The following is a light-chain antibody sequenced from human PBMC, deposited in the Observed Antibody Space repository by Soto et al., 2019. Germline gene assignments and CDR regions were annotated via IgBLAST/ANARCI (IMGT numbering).Light chain of an antibody. CDR2: GAS. CDR3: QQYGSSPPWT. CDR1: ESVSSSY. V-gene: IGKV3-20*01. J-gene: IGKJ1*01. Sequence: EIVLTQSPGTLSLSPGERATLSCRASESVSSSYLAWYQQKPGQAPTLLIFGASSRATGTPDRFSGSGSGTDFTLTISRLEPEDFAVYYCQQYGSSPPWTFGQGTEVEIK.